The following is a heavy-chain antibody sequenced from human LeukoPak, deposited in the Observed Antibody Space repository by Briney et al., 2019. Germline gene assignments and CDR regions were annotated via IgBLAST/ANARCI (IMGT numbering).Heavy chain of an antibody. CDR3: GSWTDYFDY. J-gene: IGHJ4*02. D-gene: IGHD3/OR15-3a*01. V-gene: IGHV3-23*01. CDR2: ISGSGGST. Sequence: GGSLRLSCAASGFTFSSYAMSWVRQAPGKGLEWVSAISGSGGSTYYAESVKGRFTVSRDNSRDTLYLQMNSLRAEDTALYYCGSWTDYFDYWGQGPLVTVSS. CDR1: GFTFSSYA.